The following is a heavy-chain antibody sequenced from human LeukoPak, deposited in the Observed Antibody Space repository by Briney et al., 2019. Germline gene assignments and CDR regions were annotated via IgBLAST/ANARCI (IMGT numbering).Heavy chain of an antibody. CDR3: GRDVSAVAGTAWFDP. D-gene: IGHD6-19*01. J-gene: IGHJ5*02. Sequence: GGSLRLSCAASGFTFSNYAMRWVRQAPGKGLEWVSGISGSGDSTYYADSVKGRFTISRDNSKNTLYLQMNSLKTDDTAVYYCGRDVSAVAGTAWFDPWGQGTLVTVSS. CDR2: ISGSGDST. V-gene: IGHV3-23*01. CDR1: GFTFSNYA.